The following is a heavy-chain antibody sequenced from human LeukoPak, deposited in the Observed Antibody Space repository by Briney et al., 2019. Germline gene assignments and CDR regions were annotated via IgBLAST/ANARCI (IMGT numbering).Heavy chain of an antibody. V-gene: IGHV4-34*01. D-gene: IGHD3-10*01. CDR3: ARIGEGGAFDI. J-gene: IGHJ3*02. CDR2: INHSGST. CDR1: GGSFSGYY. Sequence: SETLSLTCAVYGGSFSGYYWSWIRQPPGKGLEWIGEINHSGSTNYNPSLKSRVTISVDTSKSQFSLKLSSVTAADTAVYYCARIGEGGAFDIWGQGTMVTVSS.